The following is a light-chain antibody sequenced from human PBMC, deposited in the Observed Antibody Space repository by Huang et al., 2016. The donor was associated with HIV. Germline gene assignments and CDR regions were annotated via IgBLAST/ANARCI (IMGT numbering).Light chain of an antibody. CDR2: GAS. CDR3: QQYNNWPYT. CDR1: QSVSSN. V-gene: IGKV3-15*01. J-gene: IGKJ2*01. Sequence: EIVMTQSPATLSVSPGERATLSCRASQSVSSNLAWYQQKPGQAPRLLIYGASTRAPVIPARFSGSGSGTEFTLTITSLQSEDFAVYYCQQYNNWPYTFGQGTKLEIK.